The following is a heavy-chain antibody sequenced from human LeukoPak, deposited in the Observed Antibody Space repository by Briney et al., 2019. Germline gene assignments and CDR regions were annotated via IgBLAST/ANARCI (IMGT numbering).Heavy chain of an antibody. V-gene: IGHV3-21*01. CDR3: ARDRNYYDSSGSLRNAFDI. CDR1: GFTFSSYS. CDR2: ISSSSSYI. J-gene: IGHJ3*02. D-gene: IGHD3-22*01. Sequence: GGSLRLSCAASGFTFSSYSMNWVRQAPGKGLEWVSSISSSSSYIYYADSVKGRFTISRDNAKNSLYLQMNSLRAEDTAVYYCARDRNYYDSSGSLRNAFDIWGQGTMVTVSS.